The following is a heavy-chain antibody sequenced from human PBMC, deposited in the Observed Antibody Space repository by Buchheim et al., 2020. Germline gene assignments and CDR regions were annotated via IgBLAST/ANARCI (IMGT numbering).Heavy chain of an antibody. CDR3: ARFYGSGSYYPGYYYYGMDV. Sequence: QVQLQESGPGLVKPSQTLSLTCTVSGGSISSGDYYWSWIRQPPGKGLEWIGYIYYSGSTYYNPSLTSRVTISVAPSKNQFSLKLSSVTAADTAVYYCARFYGSGSYYPGYYYYGMDVWGQGTT. D-gene: IGHD3-10*01. CDR1: GGSISSGDYY. J-gene: IGHJ6*02. V-gene: IGHV4-30-4*01. CDR2: IYYSGST.